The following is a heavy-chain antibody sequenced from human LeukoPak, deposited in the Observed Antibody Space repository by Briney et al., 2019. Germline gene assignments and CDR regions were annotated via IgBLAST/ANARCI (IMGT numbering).Heavy chain of an antibody. CDR1: GFTFSSYW. J-gene: IGHJ4*02. CDR2: IKQDGSEK. Sequence: GGSLRLSCAASGFTFSSYWMSWVRQAPGKGLEWVANIKQDGSEKYYVDSVKGRFTISRDNAKNSLYPQMNSLRAEDTAVYYCAREGRYCSGGSCPTFDYWGQGTLVTVSS. V-gene: IGHV3-7*01. CDR3: AREGRYCSGGSCPTFDY. D-gene: IGHD2-15*01.